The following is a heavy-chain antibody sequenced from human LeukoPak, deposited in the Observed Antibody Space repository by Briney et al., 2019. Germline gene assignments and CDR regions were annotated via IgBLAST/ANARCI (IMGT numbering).Heavy chain of an antibody. CDR1: GYTFTGYY. CDR3: ATGLFEEGNNWFDP. J-gene: IGHJ5*02. CDR2: INPYNGDT. Sequence: ASVKVSCKASGYTFTGYYMHWVRQAPGQGLEWLGRINPYNGDTNYAQRFQGRVTMTRDTSITTAYMELSRLAYDDTAVYYCATGLFEEGNNWFDPWGQGTLVTVSS. V-gene: IGHV1-2*06.